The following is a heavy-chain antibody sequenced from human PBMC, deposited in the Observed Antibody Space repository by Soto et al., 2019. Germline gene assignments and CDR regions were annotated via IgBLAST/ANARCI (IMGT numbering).Heavy chain of an antibody. J-gene: IGHJ4*02. Sequence: LSLTCTVSGDSISSGGYFWTWIRQHPGKGLEWIGYIYYSGRAYSKPSLKSRLTISVDTSRNQFFLKLTSVTAADTAVYYCARGGPPDYWGQGTLVTVSS. CDR3: ARGGPPDY. CDR1: GDSISSGGYF. CDR2: IYYSGRA. V-gene: IGHV4-31*03.